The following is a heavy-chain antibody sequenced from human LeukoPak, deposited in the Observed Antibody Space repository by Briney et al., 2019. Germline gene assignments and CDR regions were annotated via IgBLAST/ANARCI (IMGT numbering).Heavy chain of an antibody. D-gene: IGHD1-26*01. V-gene: IGHV4-39*07. CDR1: GGSISSTSYY. J-gene: IGHJ5*02. Sequence: SETLSLTCVVSGGSISSTSYYWGWIRQPPGKGLEWIGSIYYSGSTYYSPSLKSRVTISVDTSKNQFSLKLSSVTAADTAVYYCARDNSVGDYAWWFDPWGQGTLVTVSS. CDR3: ARDNSVGDYAWWFDP. CDR2: IYYSGST.